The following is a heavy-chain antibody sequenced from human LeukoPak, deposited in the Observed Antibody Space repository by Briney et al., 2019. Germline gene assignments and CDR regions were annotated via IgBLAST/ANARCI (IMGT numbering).Heavy chain of an antibody. CDR3: ARDYMSGTLVFFPPTHP. D-gene: IGHD1-1*01. CDR2: TNPNSGNT. V-gene: IGHV1-8*01. CDR1: GYTFTSYD. Sequence: VASVKVSCKASGYTFTSYDINWVRQATGQGLEWMGWTNPNSGNTGYAQKFQGRVTMTRNTSISTAYMELSSLRSEDTAVYYCARDYMSGTLVFFPPTHPWGQGTLVTVSS. J-gene: IGHJ5*02.